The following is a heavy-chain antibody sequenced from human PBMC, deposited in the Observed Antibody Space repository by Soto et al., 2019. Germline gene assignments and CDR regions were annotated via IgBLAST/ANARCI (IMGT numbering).Heavy chain of an antibody. Sequence: QVHLQQWGAGLLKPSETLSLTCAVNGGAFNGYYWTWIRQSPGKGLQWIGEINHSGTVDYNPSLKSRVTSSKDTSTKQFSLTLASVTASDTAVYYCARAGAALVRGSIGGFDYWGQGTLVTVSS. J-gene: IGHJ4*02. CDR2: INHSGTV. CDR3: ARAGAALVRGSIGGFDY. D-gene: IGHD3-16*01. CDR1: GGAFNGYY. V-gene: IGHV4-34*01.